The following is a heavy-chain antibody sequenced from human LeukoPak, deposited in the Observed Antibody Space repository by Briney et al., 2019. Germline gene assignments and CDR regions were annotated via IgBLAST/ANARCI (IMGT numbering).Heavy chain of an antibody. CDR1: GYTFTSYG. V-gene: IGHV1-18*01. CDR3: ARDPSPGYCSGGSCYHFDY. J-gene: IGHJ4*02. CDR2: IRVYNGNT. Sequence: GASVKVSCKASGYTFTSYGITWVRRAHGQGLEWLGWIRVYNGNTNYAKNFQDRVTMTTDTSTSTAYMELRSLRSDDTAVYYCARDPSPGYCSGGSCYHFDYWGQGTLVTVSS. D-gene: IGHD2-15*01.